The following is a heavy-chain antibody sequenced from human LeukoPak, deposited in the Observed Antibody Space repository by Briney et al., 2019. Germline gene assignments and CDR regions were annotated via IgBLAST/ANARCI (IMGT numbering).Heavy chain of an antibody. J-gene: IGHJ6*02. CDR1: GFTVSSNY. V-gene: IGHV3-53*01. CDR3: ARVSGNIQIWPQPFGDGMDV. CDR2: IYSGDST. Sequence: GGSLRLSCAASGFTVSSNYMNWVRQAPGKGLEWVSVIYSGDSTYYADSVKGRFTISREDSKNTLYLQMNILRAEDTAIYYCARVSGNIQIWPQPFGDGMDVWGQGTTVTVSS. D-gene: IGHD5-18*01.